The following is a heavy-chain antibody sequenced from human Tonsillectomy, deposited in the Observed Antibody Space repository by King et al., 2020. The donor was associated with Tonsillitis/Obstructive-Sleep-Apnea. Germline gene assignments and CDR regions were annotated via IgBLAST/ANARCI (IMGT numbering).Heavy chain of an antibody. Sequence: VQLVESGGGLVQPGGSLRLSCAASGFTFTTYAMSWVRQAPGKGLEWVSAISGSGGSTYYADSVKGRFTISRDNSKNTLYLQMNSLRAEDTAVSYCAKGLSGYDYYYGMDVWGQGTTVTVSS. CDR3: AKGLSGYDYYYGMDV. D-gene: IGHD5-12*01. V-gene: IGHV3-23*04. CDR1: GFTFTTYA. J-gene: IGHJ6*02. CDR2: ISGSGGST.